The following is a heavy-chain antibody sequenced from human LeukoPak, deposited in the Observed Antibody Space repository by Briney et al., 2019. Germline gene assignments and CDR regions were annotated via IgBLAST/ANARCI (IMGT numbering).Heavy chain of an antibody. CDR3: TTFIYCSSTSCYEGFDY. CDR1: GFTFSNAW. CDR2: IKSKTDGGTT. Sequence: AGGSLRLSCAASGFTFSNAWMSWVRQAPGKGLEWVGRIKSKTDGGTTDYAAPVKGRFTISRDDSKNTLYLQMNSLKTEDTAVYYCTTFIYCSSTSCYEGFDYWGQGTLATVSS. J-gene: IGHJ4*02. D-gene: IGHD2-2*01. V-gene: IGHV3-15*01.